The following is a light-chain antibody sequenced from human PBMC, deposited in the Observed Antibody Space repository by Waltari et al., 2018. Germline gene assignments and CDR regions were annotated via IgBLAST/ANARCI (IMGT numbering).Light chain of an antibody. Sequence: DIQMTQSPPSLFASIGDRVTITCQANQDIRNFLNWYQQKPGKAPELLIYDAVKLQTGVPSRFSGGGSGSHFTLTVRGLQSEDIATYYCQQYDNLPWTFGRGTKVELK. V-gene: IGKV1-33*01. CDR2: DAV. J-gene: IGKJ1*01. CDR1: QDIRNF. CDR3: QQYDNLPWT.